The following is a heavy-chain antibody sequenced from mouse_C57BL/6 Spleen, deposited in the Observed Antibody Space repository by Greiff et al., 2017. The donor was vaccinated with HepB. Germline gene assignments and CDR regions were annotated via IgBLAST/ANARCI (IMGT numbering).Heavy chain of an antibody. CDR3: QRGGDYAEAWLAS. D-gene: IGHD2-4*01. Sequence: VQLQQSGAELVKPGASVKMSCKASGYTFTTYPIEWMKQNHGKSLEWIGNFHPYNDDTKYNEKFKGKATLTVEKSSSTVYLGLSRLPSDDSAVYYGQRGGDYAEAWLASWGQGTLVTVSA. J-gene: IGHJ3*01. CDR2: FHPYNDDT. V-gene: IGHV1-47*01. CDR1: GYTFTTYP.